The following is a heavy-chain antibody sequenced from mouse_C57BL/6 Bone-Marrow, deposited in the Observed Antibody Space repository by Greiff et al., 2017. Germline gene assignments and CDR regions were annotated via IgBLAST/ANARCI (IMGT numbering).Heavy chain of an antibody. J-gene: IGHJ1*03. CDR1: GFNINDDY. V-gene: IGHV14-1*01. D-gene: IGHD2-14*01. CDR2: FDPEAGDT. CDR3: TTWGGTD. Sequence: VQLQQSGAELVRPGASVKLSCTASGFNINDDYMHWVKQRPEQGLEWIGRFDPEAGDTEYAPKFQGKATMTADPSSNTAYLQFSGLTSEDTAVXYCTTWGGTDWGTGTTVTVSS.